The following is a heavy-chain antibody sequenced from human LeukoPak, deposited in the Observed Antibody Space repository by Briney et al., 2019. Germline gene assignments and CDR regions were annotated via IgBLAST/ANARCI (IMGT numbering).Heavy chain of an antibody. J-gene: IGHJ5*02. CDR3: AVYSTSSGGLDP. V-gene: IGHV3-7*05. CDR2: IKQDGSEK. Sequence: PGGSLRLSCPASGFTFSYSWMTWVRQAPGKGLEWVANIKQDGSEKYYVDSVKGRFTISRDNAKNSLYLQMNSLRAEDTAVYYCAVYSTSSGGLDPWGQGTLVTVSS. D-gene: IGHD6-6*01. CDR1: GFTFSYSW.